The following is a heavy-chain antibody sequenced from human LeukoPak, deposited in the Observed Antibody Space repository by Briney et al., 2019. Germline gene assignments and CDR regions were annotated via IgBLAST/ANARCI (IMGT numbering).Heavy chain of an antibody. D-gene: IGHD3-22*01. CDR2: IKQDGSEK. J-gene: IGHJ4*02. Sequence: GGSLRLSCAASGFTFRSYWMSWVRQAPGKGLEWVANIKQDGSEKYYVDSVKGRFTISRDNAKNSLYLQMNSLRAEDTAVYYCARERSDSSGYYFDYWGQGTLVTVSS. CDR3: ARERSDSSGYYFDY. CDR1: GFTFRSYW. V-gene: IGHV3-7*01.